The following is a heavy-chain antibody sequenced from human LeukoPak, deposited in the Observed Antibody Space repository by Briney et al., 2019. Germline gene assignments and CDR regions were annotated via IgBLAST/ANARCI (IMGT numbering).Heavy chain of an antibody. D-gene: IGHD3-16*01. V-gene: IGHV1-2*02. CDR1: AYTFINFF. CDR3: APRPINCIITNCYVDY. J-gene: IGHJ4*02. Sequence: ASVKVSCKASAYTFINFFIHWVRQAPGQGLEWMGWMNPNSGATSYAREFQDRVTMTRNTSLSTAYMELSRLRSDDTAIYFCAPRPINCIITNCYVDYWGQGTLVTVSS. CDR2: MNPNSGAT.